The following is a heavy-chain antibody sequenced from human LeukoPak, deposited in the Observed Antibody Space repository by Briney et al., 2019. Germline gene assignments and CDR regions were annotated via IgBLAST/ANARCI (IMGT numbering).Heavy chain of an antibody. CDR1: GGSFSNYY. Sequence: SETLSLTCAVHGGSFSNYYWSWIRQPPGKGLEWIGEVNQSGSTNYNPSLKSRVTILVDTSKNQFSLKLSSVTAADTAVYYCAKGAASVSIFGVVNNPSPFYGMDVWGQGTTVTGSS. CDR2: VNQSGST. J-gene: IGHJ6*02. V-gene: IGHV4-34*01. D-gene: IGHD3-3*01. CDR3: AKGAASVSIFGVVNNPSPFYGMDV.